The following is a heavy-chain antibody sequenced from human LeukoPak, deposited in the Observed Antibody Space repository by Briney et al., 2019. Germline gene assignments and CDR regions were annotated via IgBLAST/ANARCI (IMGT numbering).Heavy chain of an antibody. CDR3: ARDRRLTRGNWFDP. CDR1: GGSFSGYY. CDR2: INHSGST. J-gene: IGHJ5*02. V-gene: IGHV4-34*01. D-gene: IGHD2-15*01. Sequence: SETLSLTCAVYGGSFSGYYWSWIRQPPGKGLEWIGEINHSGSTNYNLSLKSRVTISVDTSKNQFSLKLSSVTAADTAVYYCARDRRLTRGNWFDPWGQGTLVTVSS.